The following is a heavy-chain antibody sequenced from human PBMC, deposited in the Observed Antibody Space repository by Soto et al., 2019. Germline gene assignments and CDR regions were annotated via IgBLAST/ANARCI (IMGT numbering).Heavy chain of an antibody. V-gene: IGHV4-59*01. CDR2: IFYSGST. CDR1: GGSISSYY. D-gene: IGHD7-27*01. CDR3: ARRWGTSFDF. J-gene: IGHJ4*02. Sequence: SETLSLTCTVSGGSISSYYLSWIRQPPGKGLEWIGYIFYSGSTNYNPSLKSRVTISVDTSKNQFSLKLSSVTAADTAVYYCARRWGTSFDFWGQGTLVTVSS.